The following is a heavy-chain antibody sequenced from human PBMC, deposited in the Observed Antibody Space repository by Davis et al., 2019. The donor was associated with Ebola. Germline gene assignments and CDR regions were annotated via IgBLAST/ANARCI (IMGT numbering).Heavy chain of an antibody. CDR1: GFTVSSNY. J-gene: IGHJ4*02. D-gene: IGHD3-22*01. Sequence: GESLKISCAASGFTVSSNYMSWVRQAPGKGLEWVSVIYSGGSTYYADSVKDRFTISRDNSKNTLYLQMNSLRAEDTAVYYCASLSGYYPLWGQGTLVTVSS. V-gene: IGHV3-66*01. CDR2: IYSGGST. CDR3: ASLSGYYPL.